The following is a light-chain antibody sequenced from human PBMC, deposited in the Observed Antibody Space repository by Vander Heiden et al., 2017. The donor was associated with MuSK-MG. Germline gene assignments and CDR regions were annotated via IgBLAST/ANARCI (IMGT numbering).Light chain of an antibody. CDR1: QSLLHSNGYNY. V-gene: IGKV2-28*01. Sequence: DSVMTQSPLSLPVTPGEPASISCRSSQSLLHSNGYNYLDWYLQKPGQSPQLLIYLGSNRASGVPDRFRGSGSGTDFTLKISRVEAEDVGVYYCMQALQTPWTFGQGTKVEIK. J-gene: IGKJ1*01. CDR2: LGS. CDR3: MQALQTPWT.